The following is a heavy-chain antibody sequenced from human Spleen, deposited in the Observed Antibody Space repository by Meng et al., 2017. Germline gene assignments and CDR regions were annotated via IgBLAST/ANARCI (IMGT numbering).Heavy chain of an antibody. CDR3: ARGPTTMAHDFDY. J-gene: IGHJ4*02. Sequence: HVKLLRWVPGLLKPSETLSLTCAVYGGSFSGYYWRWIRQPPGKGLEWIGEINHSGRPNYNPSLESRATISVDTSQNTLSLKLSSVTAADSAVYYCARGPTTMAHDFDYWGQGTLVTVSS. CDR1: GGSFSGYY. D-gene: IGHD4-11*01. CDR2: INHSGRP. V-gene: IGHV4-34*01.